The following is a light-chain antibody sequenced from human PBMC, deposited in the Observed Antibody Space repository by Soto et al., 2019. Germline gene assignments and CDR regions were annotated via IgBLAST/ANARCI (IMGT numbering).Light chain of an antibody. CDR2: DVS. CDR1: SSDVGGYNY. J-gene: IGLJ1*01. CDR3: SSYTTSNTRQIV. V-gene: IGLV2-14*01. Sequence: QSALTQPASLSGSPGQSITISCTGTSSDVGGYNYVSWYQQHPGKAPKFMIYDVSNRPSGVSNRFSGSKSGNTASLTSSGLQAEDEADYYCSSYTTSNTRQIVFGTGTKVTVL.